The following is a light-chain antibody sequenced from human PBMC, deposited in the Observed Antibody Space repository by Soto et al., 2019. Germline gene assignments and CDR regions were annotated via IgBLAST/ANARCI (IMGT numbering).Light chain of an antibody. CDR3: CSFARGSTLV. CDR2: KVS. J-gene: IGLJ3*02. Sequence: QSALTQPASVSGSPGQSITISCTGTSSDVGGYNYVSWYQQHPGKAPKPMIYKVSNRPSGVSNRFSGSKSGNTASLTISGLQAEDEADYYCCSFARGSTLVFGGGTKLTVL. CDR1: SSDVGGYNY. V-gene: IGLV2-14*01.